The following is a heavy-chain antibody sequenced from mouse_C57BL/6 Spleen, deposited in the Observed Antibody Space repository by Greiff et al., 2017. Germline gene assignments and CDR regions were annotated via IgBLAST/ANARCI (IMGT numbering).Heavy chain of an antibody. D-gene: IGHD1-1*01. CDR3: ARRGATVVATGDAMDY. V-gene: IGHV5-17*01. Sequence: EVRLVESGGGLVKPGGSLKLSCAASGFTFSDYGMHWVRQAPEKGLEWVAYISSGSSTIYYADTVKGRFTSSRDTAKNTLFLQMTSLRSEDTAMYYCARRGATVVATGDAMDYWGQGTSVTVSS. J-gene: IGHJ4*01. CDR1: GFTFSDYG. CDR2: ISSGSSTI.